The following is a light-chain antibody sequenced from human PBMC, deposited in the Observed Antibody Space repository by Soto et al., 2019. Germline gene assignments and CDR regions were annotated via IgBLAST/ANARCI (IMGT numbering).Light chain of an antibody. V-gene: IGLV1-40*01. CDR1: SSKIGAGYD. CDR3: QSYDSSLTV. CDR2: GNS. Sequence: QSALTQPPSVSGAPGQRVTISCTGSSSKIGAGYDVHWYQQLPGTAPKLLIYGNSNRPSGVPDRFSGSKSGTSASLAITGLQAEDEADYYCQSYDSSLTVFGTGTKVTVL. J-gene: IGLJ1*01.